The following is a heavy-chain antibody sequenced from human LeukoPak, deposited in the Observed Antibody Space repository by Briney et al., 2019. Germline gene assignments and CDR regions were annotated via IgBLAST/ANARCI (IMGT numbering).Heavy chain of an antibody. Sequence: GASVKVSCKASGFTFTSSAVQWVRQARGQGLEWIGWIVVGSGNKNYAQKFQERVTINRDRYTRTAYMELSSLRSEDTAVYYCATDDVTTGTKTALGYWGQGTLVTVSS. D-gene: IGHD1-1*01. CDR2: IVVGSGNK. CDR3: ATDDVTTGTKTALGY. V-gene: IGHV1-58*01. CDR1: GFTFTSSA. J-gene: IGHJ4*02.